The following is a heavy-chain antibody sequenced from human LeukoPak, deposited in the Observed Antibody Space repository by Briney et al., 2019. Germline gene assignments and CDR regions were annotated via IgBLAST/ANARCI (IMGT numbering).Heavy chain of an antibody. CDR2: IYYSGST. CDR1: GGSISSSGYY. D-gene: IGHD3-16*01. CDR3: ARLRQYYFDY. V-gene: IGHV4-39*01. Sequence: SETLSLTCTVSGGSISSSGYYWGWIRQPPGKGLEWIGSIYYSGSTYYNPSLKSRVTISVDTSKNQFSLKLSSVTAADTAVYYCARLRQYYFDYWGQGTLVTVSS. J-gene: IGHJ4*02.